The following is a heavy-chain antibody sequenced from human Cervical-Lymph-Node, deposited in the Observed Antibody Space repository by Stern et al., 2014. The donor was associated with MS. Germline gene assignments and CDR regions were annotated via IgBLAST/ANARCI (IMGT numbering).Heavy chain of an antibody. CDR1: GFSLSNARMG. Sequence: QITLKESGPVLVKPTETLTLTCTVSGFSLSNARMGVSWIRQPPGNALEWLGHIFSNDEKSYSTSLKSRLTISKDTSKSQVVLTMTNMDPVDTATYYCARIIQTHIVVVPAWFDPWGQGTLVTVSS. D-gene: IGHD2-2*01. V-gene: IGHV2-26*01. CDR2: IFSNDEK. J-gene: IGHJ5*02. CDR3: ARIIQTHIVVVPAWFDP.